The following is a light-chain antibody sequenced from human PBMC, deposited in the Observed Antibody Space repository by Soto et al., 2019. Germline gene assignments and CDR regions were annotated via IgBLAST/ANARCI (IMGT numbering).Light chain of an antibody. Sequence: QSALTQPASVSGSPRQTITISCAGTSSDVGGYNYVSWYQQHPGKAPKLMIYDVTNRPSGVSNRFSGSKSGNTASLTIAGLPAEDEADYYCSSYTGSSTLVFGGGTKLTVL. CDR1: SSDVGGYNY. CDR3: SSYTGSSTLV. CDR2: DVT. V-gene: IGLV2-14*03. J-gene: IGLJ2*01.